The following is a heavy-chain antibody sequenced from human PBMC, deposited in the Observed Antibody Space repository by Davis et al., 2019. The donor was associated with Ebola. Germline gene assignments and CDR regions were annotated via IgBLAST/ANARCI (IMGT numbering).Heavy chain of an antibody. D-gene: IGHD6-19*01. J-gene: IGHJ4*02. Sequence: AASVKVSCKASGYTFINHAMHWVRQAPGQSLEWMGWIHAGNGVTKYSLKLQDRVTITRDTSASIAYMEVSSLISGDTAMYYWAREVSGWHGGLDSWGQGTLVTVSS. CDR3: AREVSGWHGGLDS. CDR1: GYTFINHA. V-gene: IGHV1-3*01. CDR2: IHAGNGVT.